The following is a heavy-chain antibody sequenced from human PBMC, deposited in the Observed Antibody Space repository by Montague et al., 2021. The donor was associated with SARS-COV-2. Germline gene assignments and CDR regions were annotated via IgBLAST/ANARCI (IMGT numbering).Heavy chain of an antibody. CDR2: IWSHGSNT. V-gene: IGHV3-33*01. D-gene: IGHD3-3*01. Sequence: SLRLSCAASGFSFSDYGMHWLRQAPGKGLEWVAVIWSHGSNTDYADSVKGRFTISRDDSKNGLYLQMISLRGDDTAVYYCARDRGRLQWFFQFDYWGQGSLVTVSS. J-gene: IGHJ4*02. CDR1: GFSFSDYG. CDR3: ARDRGRLQWFFQFDY.